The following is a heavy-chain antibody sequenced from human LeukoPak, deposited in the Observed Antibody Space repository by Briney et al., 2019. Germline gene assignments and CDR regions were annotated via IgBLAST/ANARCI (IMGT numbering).Heavy chain of an antibody. V-gene: IGHV4-31*03. CDR1: GGSISSGGYY. Sequence: SETLSLTCTVSGGSISSGGYYWSWIRQHPGKGLEWIGYIYYSGSTYYNPSLKSRVAISVDTSKNQFSLKLSSVTAADTAVYYCASSPPRVVTGINWFDPWGQGTLVTVSS. D-gene: IGHD2-21*02. J-gene: IGHJ5*02. CDR3: ASSPPRVVTGINWFDP. CDR2: IYYSGST.